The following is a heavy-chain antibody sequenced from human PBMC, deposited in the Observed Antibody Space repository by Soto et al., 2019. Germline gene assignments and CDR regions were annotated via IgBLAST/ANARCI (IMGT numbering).Heavy chain of an antibody. CDR3: ARDGLWLRAMVIRSVDL. CDR2: ISYDGSNK. D-gene: IGHD5-18*01. V-gene: IGHV3-30-3*01. CDR1: GFTFSSYA. Sequence: QVQLVESGGGVVQPGRSLRLSCAASGFTFSSYAMHWVRQAPGKGLEWVAVISYDGSNKYYADSVKGRFTISRDTAKNTLWLQINSLGAGVTAGYSCARDGLWLRAMVIRSVDLLDRATLVNV. J-gene: IGHJ2*01.